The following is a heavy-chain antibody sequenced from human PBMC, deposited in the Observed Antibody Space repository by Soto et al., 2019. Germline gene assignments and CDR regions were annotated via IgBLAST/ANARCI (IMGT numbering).Heavy chain of an antibody. D-gene: IGHD5-18*01. CDR3: ATSGYSYGPGNYYYGMDV. J-gene: IGHJ6*02. V-gene: IGHV1-69*06. CDR1: GGSFSSYA. Sequence: SLKGYCKTSGGSFSSYAIGWVRQKPGQGLEWMGGIIPIFGTANYAQKFQGRVTITADKSTSTAYMELSSLRSEDTAVYYCATSGYSYGPGNYYYGMDVWGQGTTVTGSS. CDR2: IIPIFGTA.